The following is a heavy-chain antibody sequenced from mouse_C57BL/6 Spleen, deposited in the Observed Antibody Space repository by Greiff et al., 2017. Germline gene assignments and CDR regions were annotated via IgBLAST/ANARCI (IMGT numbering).Heavy chain of an antibody. D-gene: IGHD2-4*01. CDR1: GYSITSGYY. CDR2: ISYDGSN. V-gene: IGHV3-6*01. CDR3: ARDPFYDYEGAMDY. Sequence: EVQLQQSGPGLVKPSQSLSLTCSVTGYSITSGYYWNWIRQFPGNKLEWMGYISYDGSNNYNPSLKNRISITRDTSKNQFFLKLNSVTTEDTATYYCARDPFYDYEGAMDYWGQGTSVTVSS. J-gene: IGHJ4*01.